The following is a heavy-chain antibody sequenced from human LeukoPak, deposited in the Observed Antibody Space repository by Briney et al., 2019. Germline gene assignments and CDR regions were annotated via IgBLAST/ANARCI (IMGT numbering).Heavy chain of an antibody. CDR1: GYTFTSYD. CDR2: MNPNSGNT. D-gene: IGHD6-13*01. CDR3: ASGIAAAGNDAFDI. Sequence: GASVKVSCKASGYTFTSYDINWVRQATGQGLEWMGWMNPNSGNTGYAQKFQGRVTMTRNTSISTAYMELSSLRSEGTAVYYCASGIAAAGNDAFDIWGQGTMVTVSS. J-gene: IGHJ3*02. V-gene: IGHV1-8*01.